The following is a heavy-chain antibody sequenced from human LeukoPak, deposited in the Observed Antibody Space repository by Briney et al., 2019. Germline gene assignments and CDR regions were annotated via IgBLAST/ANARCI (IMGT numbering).Heavy chain of an antibody. J-gene: IGHJ4*02. D-gene: IGHD2-2*01. CDR1: GFTFSSYS. Sequence: PGGSLRLSCAASGFTFSSYSMNWVRQAPGKGLEWVSSISSSSSYIYYADSVKGRFTISRDNAKNSLYLQMNSLRAEDTAVYYCARDGYQLLHYFDYWGQGTLVTVSS. CDR2: ISSSSSYI. V-gene: IGHV3-21*01. CDR3: ARDGYQLLHYFDY.